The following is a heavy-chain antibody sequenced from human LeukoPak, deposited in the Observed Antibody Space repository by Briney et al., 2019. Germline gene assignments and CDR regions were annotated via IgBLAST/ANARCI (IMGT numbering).Heavy chain of an antibody. D-gene: IGHD6-13*01. CDR2: IYYSGST. Sequence: SETLSLICGVSGGSISTNNWWNWVRQPPGKGLEWIGSIYYSGSTHYNPSLKSRVTISVDTSKNQFSLKVRSVTAADTAVYYCARDRTQWLSSNWYGPFDPWGQGTLVTVSS. J-gene: IGHJ5*02. V-gene: IGHV4-4*02. CDR1: GGSISTNNW. CDR3: ARDRTQWLSSNWYGPFDP.